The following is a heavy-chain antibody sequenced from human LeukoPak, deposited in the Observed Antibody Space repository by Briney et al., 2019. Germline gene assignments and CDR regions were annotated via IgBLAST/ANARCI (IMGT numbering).Heavy chain of an antibody. CDR3: VRAYFGSGTIPS. V-gene: IGHV4-34*01. D-gene: IGHD3-10*01. Sequence: SETLSLTCAVYGGSFSGYYWGWIRQPPGTGLEWIGSIYYSGSTNYNPSLMSRVTISLDTSKNQFSLRLTSVAAADTAVYYCVRAYFGSGTIPSWGQGTLVTVSS. J-gene: IGHJ5*02. CDR1: GGSFSGYY. CDR2: IYYSGST.